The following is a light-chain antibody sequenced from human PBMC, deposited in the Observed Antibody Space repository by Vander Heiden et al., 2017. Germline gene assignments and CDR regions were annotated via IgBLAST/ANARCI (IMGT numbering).Light chain of an antibody. CDR2: GNI. CDR3: QSYDSSLSGWV. Sequence: QSVLRQPPSVSGAPGQRVSISCIGSSSNIGAGYDVHWYQQLPGTAPKVLSYGNINRPSGVPDRFSGSKSGTSASLAITGLQAEDEADYYCQSYDSSLSGWVFGGGTKLTVL. CDR1: SSNIGAGYD. J-gene: IGLJ3*02. V-gene: IGLV1-40*01.